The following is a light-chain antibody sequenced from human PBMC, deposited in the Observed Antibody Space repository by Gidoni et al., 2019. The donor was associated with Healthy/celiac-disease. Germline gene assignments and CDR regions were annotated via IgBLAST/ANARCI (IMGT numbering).Light chain of an antibody. J-gene: IGKJ4*01. V-gene: IGKV3-15*01. Sequence: EIVITQSPATLSVSPGERATLSCRASQCVSSNLAWYQQKPGQAPRLLIYGASTSATGIPARFSGSGSGTEFTLTISSLQSEDFAVYYCQQYNNWPPLTFGGGTKVEIK. CDR3: QQYNNWPPLT. CDR2: GAS. CDR1: QCVSSN.